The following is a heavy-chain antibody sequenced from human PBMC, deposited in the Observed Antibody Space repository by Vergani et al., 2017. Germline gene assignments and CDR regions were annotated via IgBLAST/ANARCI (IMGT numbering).Heavy chain of an antibody. V-gene: IGHV6-1*01. Sequence: QVQLQQSGPGLVKPSQTLSLTCAISGDSVSSNSAAWNWIRQSPSRGLEWLGRTYYRSKWYNDYAVSVKSRITINPDTSKNQFSLQLNSVTPEDTAVYYCAREGLAGYCSSTSCYTSYYYYMDVWGKGTTVTVSS. CDR1: GDSVSSNSAA. CDR3: AREGLAGYCSSTSCYTSYYYYMDV. J-gene: IGHJ6*03. D-gene: IGHD2-2*01. CDR2: TYYRSKWYN.